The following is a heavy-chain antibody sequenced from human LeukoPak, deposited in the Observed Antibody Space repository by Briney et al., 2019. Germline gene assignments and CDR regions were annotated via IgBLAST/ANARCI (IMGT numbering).Heavy chain of an antibody. CDR2: ISYDGSNK. CDR1: GFTFSSYG. Sequence: GGSLRLSCAASGFTFSSYGMHWVRQAPGKGLEWVAVISYDGSNKYYADSVKGRFTISRDNSKNTLYLQMNSLGAEDTAVYYCAKDPFDYWGQGTLVTVSS. CDR3: AKDPFDY. V-gene: IGHV3-30*18. J-gene: IGHJ4*02.